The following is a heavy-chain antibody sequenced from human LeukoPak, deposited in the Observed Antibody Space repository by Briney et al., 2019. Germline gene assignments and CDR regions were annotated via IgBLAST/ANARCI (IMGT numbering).Heavy chain of an antibody. D-gene: IGHD3-10*01. V-gene: IGHV3-30*18. CDR1: GXTFSSYA. Sequence: GGSLRLSWAASGXTFSSYAMHWVRQAPGKGLEWVSVISYDGSNKDYADSVKGRFTISRDNSRNTLSLQMNSLRPEDTAVYYCAKDLLYYGPGTYYNAAEYFQFWGQGTQVTVSS. CDR3: AKDLLYYGPGTYYNAAEYFQF. J-gene: IGHJ1*01. CDR2: ISYDGSNK.